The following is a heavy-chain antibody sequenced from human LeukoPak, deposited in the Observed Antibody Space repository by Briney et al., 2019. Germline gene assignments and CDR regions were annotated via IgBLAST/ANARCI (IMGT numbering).Heavy chain of an antibody. Sequence: ASVKVSCKASGYTFTSYYMHWVRQAPGQGLEWMGIINPSGGSTSYAQKFQGRVTMTRDMSTSTVYMELSSLRSEDTAEYYCARDLIHRGGIAVATSNWFDPWGQGTLVTVSS. J-gene: IGHJ5*02. V-gene: IGHV1-46*01. CDR3: ARDLIHRGGIAVATSNWFDP. D-gene: IGHD6-19*01. CDR1: GYTFTSYY. CDR2: INPSGGST.